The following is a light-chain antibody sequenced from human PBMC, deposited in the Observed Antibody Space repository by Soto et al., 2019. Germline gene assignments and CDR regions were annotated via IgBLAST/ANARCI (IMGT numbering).Light chain of an antibody. CDR3: QQYESSPQT. CDR1: QSVSSSY. V-gene: IGKV3-20*01. Sequence: DIVLTQSPGTLSLSPGERATLSCRASQSVSSSYLAWYQQKPGQAPRLLIYGASSRATGIPDRFSGSGSGTDFALTISRLEPEDFAVYYCQQYESSPQTFGQGTKVEI. J-gene: IGKJ1*01. CDR2: GAS.